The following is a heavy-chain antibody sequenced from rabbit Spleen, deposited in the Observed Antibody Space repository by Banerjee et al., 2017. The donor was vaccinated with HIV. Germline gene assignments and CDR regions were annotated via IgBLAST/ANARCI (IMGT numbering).Heavy chain of an antibody. CDR1: GLDLSSSDW. D-gene: IGHD3-1*01. V-gene: IGHV1S40*01. J-gene: IGHJ4*01. CDR2: IDPIFGIT. Sequence: QSLAESGGDLVKPGASLTVTGTAFGLDLSSSDWKYWVRQAPGKGLEWIGYIDPIFGITYFANWAKGRFTISKTSSTTVTLQMTRLTAADTATYFCAREKSGNHGHDLWGPGTLVTVS. CDR3: AREKSGNHGHDL.